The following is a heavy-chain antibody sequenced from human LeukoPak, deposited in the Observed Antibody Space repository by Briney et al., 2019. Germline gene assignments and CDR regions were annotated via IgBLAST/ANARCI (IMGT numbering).Heavy chain of an antibody. CDR2: VSYDGGHK. Sequence: PGGSLRLSCVGSGFSLSEYGIHWVRQAPGKGLEWVAVVSYDGGHKYYADSVKGRFTISRDTSCDTVSLQMNSLRVEDTAVYYCARDRINMMVLGHDSGLDFWGQGTLVTVSS. J-gene: IGHJ4*02. V-gene: IGHV3-30*03. CDR3: ARDRINMMVLGHDSGLDF. CDR1: GFSLSEYG. D-gene: IGHD3-22*01.